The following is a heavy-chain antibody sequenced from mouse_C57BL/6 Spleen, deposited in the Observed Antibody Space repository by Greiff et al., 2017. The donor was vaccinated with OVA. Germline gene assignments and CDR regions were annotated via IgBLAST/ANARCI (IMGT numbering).Heavy chain of an antibody. CDR2: INPNYGTT. CDR1: GYSFTDYN. CDR3: AREVITTVVADFDY. V-gene: IGHV1-39*01. D-gene: IGHD1-1*01. Sequence: EVQGVESGPELVKPGASVKISCKASGYSFTDYNMNWVKQSNGKSLEWIGVINPNYGTTSYNQKFKGKATLTVDQSSSTAYMQLNSLTSEDSAVYYCAREVITTVVADFDYWGQGTTLTVSS. J-gene: IGHJ2*01.